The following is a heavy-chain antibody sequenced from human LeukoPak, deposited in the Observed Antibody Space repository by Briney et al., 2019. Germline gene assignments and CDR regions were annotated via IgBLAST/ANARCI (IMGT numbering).Heavy chain of an antibody. Sequence: DTLSLMCTLSGGLMSSYYSSCIRHPPRKGLECIGYIYYSENNNYNPPLKSRVTISVDTSKNQFSLKLSSVTGADTAVYYCARGGVTAYYYYGMDVWGQGNTVTVSS. J-gene: IGHJ6*02. CDR3: ARGGVTAYYYYGMDV. CDR1: GGLMSSYY. CDR2: IYYSENN. V-gene: IGHV4-59*07. D-gene: IGHD2-21*02.